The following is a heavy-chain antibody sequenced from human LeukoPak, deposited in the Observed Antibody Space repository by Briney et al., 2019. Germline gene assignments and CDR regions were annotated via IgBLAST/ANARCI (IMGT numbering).Heavy chain of an antibody. J-gene: IGHJ4*02. Sequence: SETLSLTCTVSGGSISSGGYYWSWIRQHPGKGLEWIGYIYYSGSTYYNPSLKSRVTISVDTSKNQFSLKLSSVTAADTAVYYCARGTYYYDSSGYSDYWGQGTLVTVSS. D-gene: IGHD3-22*01. CDR3: ARGTYYYDSSGYSDY. CDR2: IYYSGST. CDR1: GGSISSGGYY. V-gene: IGHV4-31*03.